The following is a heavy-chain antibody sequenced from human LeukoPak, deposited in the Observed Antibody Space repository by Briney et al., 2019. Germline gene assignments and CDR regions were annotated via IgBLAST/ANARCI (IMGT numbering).Heavy chain of an antibody. CDR2: TSHDESNK. V-gene: IGHV3-30-3*01. CDR3: AKDAFGTLDH. D-gene: IGHD3-10*01. J-gene: IGHJ4*02. Sequence: GGSLRLSCAASGFTFSNSPMHWVRQAPGKGLEWVAVTSHDESNKYYADSVKGRFTISKDNSKNTLYLQMTSLRGEDTAVYYCAKDAFGTLDHWGQGTLVTVSS. CDR1: GFTFSNSP.